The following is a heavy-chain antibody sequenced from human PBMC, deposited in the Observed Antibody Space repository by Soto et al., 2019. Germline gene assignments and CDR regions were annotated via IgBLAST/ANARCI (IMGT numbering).Heavy chain of an antibody. CDR1: GFTFSDHY. Sequence: EVQLVESGGGLVQPGGSLRLSCAASGFTFSDHYMDWVRQAPGKGLEWVGRIRNEPKGYTTEYAASVKGRFTISRYDSENSLYLQMNNLKTEDTAVYYCVRNLAAGGTFYVDYWGQGALVTVSS. CDR3: VRNLAAGGTFYVDY. J-gene: IGHJ4*02. D-gene: IGHD6-13*01. V-gene: IGHV3-72*01. CDR2: IRNEPKGYTT.